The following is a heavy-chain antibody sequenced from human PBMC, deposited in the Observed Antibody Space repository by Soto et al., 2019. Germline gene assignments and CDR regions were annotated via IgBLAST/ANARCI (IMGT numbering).Heavy chain of an antibody. J-gene: IGHJ6*02. Sequence: EVQLVESGGGLVQPGRSLRLSCAASGFTFDDYAMHWVRQAPGKGLEWVSGISWNGGGIGYADSVKGRFTISRDNAKNSLSLQMNSLRAEDTAWYYCAKDHSSSWYKEELSYYYGIDVWGQGTTVTVSS. D-gene: IGHD6-13*01. CDR3: AKDHSSSWYKEELSYYYGIDV. CDR1: GFTFDDYA. V-gene: IGHV3-9*01. CDR2: ISWNGGGI.